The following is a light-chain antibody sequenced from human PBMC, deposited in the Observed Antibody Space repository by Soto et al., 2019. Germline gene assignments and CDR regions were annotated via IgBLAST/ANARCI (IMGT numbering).Light chain of an antibody. CDR2: EDN. CDR1: SGSIASNY. CDR3: QSYDSSNQVV. V-gene: IGLV6-57*04. J-gene: IGLJ1*01. Sequence: NFMLTQPHSVSESPGKTVTISCTRSSGSIASNYVQWYQQRPGSAPTTVIYEDNQRPSGVPVRFSGSIDSSSNSASLTISGLKTEDEADYYCQSYDSSNQVVFGTGTKVTVL.